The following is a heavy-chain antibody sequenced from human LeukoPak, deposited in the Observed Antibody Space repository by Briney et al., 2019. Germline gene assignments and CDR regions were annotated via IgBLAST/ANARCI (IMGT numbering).Heavy chain of an antibody. V-gene: IGHV5-51*01. J-gene: IGHJ4*02. CDR1: GYSFTSYW. CDR2: IYPGDSDT. Sequence: GESLKISCKGSGYSFTSYWIGWVRQMPGKGLEWMGIIYPGDSDTRYNPSFQGQVTISADKSISTAYLQWSSLKASDTAMYYCARRYCSSASCYASFDYWGQGTLVTVTS. D-gene: IGHD2-2*01. CDR3: ARRYCSSASCYASFDY.